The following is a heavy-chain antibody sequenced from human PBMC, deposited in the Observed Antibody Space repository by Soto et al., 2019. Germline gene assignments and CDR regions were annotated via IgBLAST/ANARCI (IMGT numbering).Heavy chain of an antibody. CDR3: ARDPRTNFDVRRGYSVPAFFAD. CDR1: GSKFNNHG. CDR2: IAFDGSEK. J-gene: IGHJ4*02. V-gene: IGHV3-30*03. D-gene: IGHD3-22*01. Sequence: GGFLRLSCGDSGSKFNNHGMHWLRQAPGKGLEWVAVIAFDGSEKFYSDSVEGRFSISRDDSKDTLHLQMTGLTREDTAMYFCARDPRTNFDVRRGYSVPAFFADGGQVALGNVS.